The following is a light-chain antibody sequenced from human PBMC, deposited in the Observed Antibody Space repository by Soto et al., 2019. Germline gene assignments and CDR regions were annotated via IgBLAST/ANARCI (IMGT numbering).Light chain of an antibody. J-gene: IGLJ1*01. CDR2: GNY. CDR3: QSYDNSLSNYV. CDR1: SSNVGAGYD. V-gene: IGLV1-40*01. Sequence: QSVLTQPPSVSGAPGQRVTISCTGSSSNVGAGYDVHWYQQLPGTAPKLLIYGNYNRPSGVPDRFSGSKSRTSASLAITGLQAEDEVDYYCQSYDNSLSNYVFGTGTKLTVL.